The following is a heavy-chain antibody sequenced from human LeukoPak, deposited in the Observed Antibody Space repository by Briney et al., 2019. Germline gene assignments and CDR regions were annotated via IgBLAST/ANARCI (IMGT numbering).Heavy chain of an antibody. Sequence: PGGSLRLSCAASGFTFSSYSMNWVRQAPGKGLGWVSSISSSSSYIYYADSVKGRFTISRDNAKNSLYLQMNSLRAEDTAVYYCARVLYGSGSYDLDYWGQGTLVTVSS. CDR2: ISSSSSYI. D-gene: IGHD3-10*01. CDR3: ARVLYGSGSYDLDY. V-gene: IGHV3-21*01. J-gene: IGHJ4*02. CDR1: GFTFSSYS.